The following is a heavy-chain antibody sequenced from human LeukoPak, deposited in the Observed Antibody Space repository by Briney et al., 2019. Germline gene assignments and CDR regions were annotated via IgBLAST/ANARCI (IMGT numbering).Heavy chain of an antibody. D-gene: IGHD3-10*01. CDR1: GYTFTSYG. V-gene: IGHV1-18*01. Sequence: GASVTVSCKASGYTFTSYGISWVRQAPGQGLEWMGWISAYNGNTNYAQKLQGRVTMTTDTSTSTAYMELRSLRSDDTAVYYCARVVGAGFGELSFFDYWGQGTLVTVSS. J-gene: IGHJ4*02. CDR2: ISAYNGNT. CDR3: ARVVGAGFGELSFFDY.